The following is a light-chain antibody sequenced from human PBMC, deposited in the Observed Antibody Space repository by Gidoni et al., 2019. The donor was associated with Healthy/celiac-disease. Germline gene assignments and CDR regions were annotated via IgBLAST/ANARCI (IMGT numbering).Light chain of an antibody. CDR2: DAA. CDR1: QDISNF. Sequence: DIQMTQSPSSLSASVGDRVTITCQASQDISNFLNWYQQKPGKVPKLLIYDAANLETGVPSRFSGSGSGTDFTFTIRSLQPEDIATYYCQQYDNLPPYTFGQXTKLEIK. V-gene: IGKV1-33*01. J-gene: IGKJ2*01. CDR3: QQYDNLPPYT.